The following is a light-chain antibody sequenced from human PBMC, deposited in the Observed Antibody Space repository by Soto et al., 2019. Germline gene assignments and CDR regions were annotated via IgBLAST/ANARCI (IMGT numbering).Light chain of an antibody. V-gene: IGLV2-14*03. CDR1: SSDVGGYKY. J-gene: IGLJ2*01. CDR2: DVS. Sequence: QSALTQPASVSGSPGQSITISCTGTSSDVGGYKYVSWYQLHPGKAPKLMIYDVSNRPSGVSNRFSGSKSGNTASLTISGLQAEDEAGYYCSSYTSSSNFGVVFGGGTKVTVL. CDR3: SSYTSSSNFGVV.